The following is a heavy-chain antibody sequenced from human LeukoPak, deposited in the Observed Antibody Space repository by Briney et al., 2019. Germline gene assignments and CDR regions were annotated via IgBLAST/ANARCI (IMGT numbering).Heavy chain of an antibody. CDR1: GFTFRDFS. J-gene: IGHJ4*02. CDR2: ISGSAGDT. V-gene: IGHV3-23*01. CDR3: AKDRYDAVRYFDY. Sequence: GGSLRLSCAASGFTFRDFSMHWVRQAPGKGLEWVSAISGSAGDTYYADSVKGRFTISRDNFKNTLYLQMNSLRAEDTAVYYCAKDRYDAVRYFDYWGQGTLVTVSS. D-gene: IGHD3-16*02.